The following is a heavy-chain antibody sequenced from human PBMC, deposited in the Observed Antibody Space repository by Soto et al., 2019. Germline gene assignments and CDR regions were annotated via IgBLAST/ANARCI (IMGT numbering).Heavy chain of an antibody. J-gene: IGHJ6*02. D-gene: IGHD3-16*01. CDR3: AREGVRGMDV. CDR1: GGTFSSYS. V-gene: IGHV1-69*08. CDR2: IIPILGTA. Sequence: ASVKVSCKASGGTFSSYSTSWVRQAPGQGLEWMGRIIPILGTANYAQKFQGRVTMTRNTSISTAYMELSSLRSEDTAVYYCAREGVRGMDVWGQGTTVTVSS.